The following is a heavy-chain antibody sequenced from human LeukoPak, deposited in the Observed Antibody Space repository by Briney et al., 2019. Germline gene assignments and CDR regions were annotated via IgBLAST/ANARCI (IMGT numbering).Heavy chain of an antibody. CDR3: AKAGSSSPAFDY. V-gene: IGHV3-30*04. J-gene: IGHJ4*02. D-gene: IGHD6-13*01. CDR1: GFTFSTYA. CDR2: ISNNGRNK. Sequence: GGSLRLSCAASGFTFSTYAIHWVRQAPGKGLEWVAFISNNGRNKDYADSVKGRFTISRDNSKNTLYLQMNSLRAEDTAVYYCAKAGSSSPAFDYWGQGTLVTVSS.